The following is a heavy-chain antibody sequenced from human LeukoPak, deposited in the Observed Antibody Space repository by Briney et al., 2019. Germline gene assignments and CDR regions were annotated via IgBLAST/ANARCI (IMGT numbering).Heavy chain of an antibody. CDR1: GYSFTRFW. CDR2: IEPGDSDA. CDR3: ARMNLGAPHLDF. Sequence: AEYLKISCSGSGYSFTRFWIGWVRQMPGPGLEGMGMIEPGDSDASYSQSFSRQVSVSIDKDTSNAYLPRTLLNASATATHDCARMNLGAPHLDFWGQGPLVTVSS. V-gene: IGHV5-51*01. J-gene: IGHJ4*02. D-gene: IGHD1-26*01.